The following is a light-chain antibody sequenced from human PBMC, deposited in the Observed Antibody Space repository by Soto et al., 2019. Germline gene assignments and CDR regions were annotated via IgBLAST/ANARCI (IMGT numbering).Light chain of an antibody. J-gene: IGKJ4*01. V-gene: IGKV1-5*01. Sequence: QMTQSPSTRSSSLGDRVTITCRASQNIRSRLAWFQQKQGKAPKLLIYDASSLESGVPSRFSGSGSGTDCALTISSLKPEDFATYYCLQDFNYTLTFGGGTKVDIK. CDR3: LQDFNYTLT. CDR1: QNIRSR. CDR2: DAS.